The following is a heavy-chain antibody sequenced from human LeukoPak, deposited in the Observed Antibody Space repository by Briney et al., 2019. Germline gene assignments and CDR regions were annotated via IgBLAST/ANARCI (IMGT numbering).Heavy chain of an antibody. CDR2: IYHSGST. J-gene: IGHJ4*02. CDR1: GGSISSGGYS. V-gene: IGHV4-30-2*01. CDR3: ARGKAHLGVTGRFDY. Sequence: SETLSLTCAVSGGSISSGGYSWSWIRQPPGKGLEWIGYIYHSGSTYYNPSLKSRVTISVARSKTQFSLKLSSVTAADTAVYYCARGKAHLGVTGRFDYWGQGTLVTVSS. D-gene: IGHD2-21*02.